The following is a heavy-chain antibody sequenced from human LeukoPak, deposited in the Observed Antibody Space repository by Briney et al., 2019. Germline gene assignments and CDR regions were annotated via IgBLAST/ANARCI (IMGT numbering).Heavy chain of an antibody. CDR3: TEQIAVAGGFDY. J-gene: IGHJ4*02. CDR2: ISSSSSYI. CDR1: GVTLSSYS. V-gene: IGHV3-21*01. Sequence: GGSLRPSCAASGVTLSSYSMNWVRRAPGKGLEWVSSISSSSSYIYYADSVKGRSTISRDNAKNSLYLQMNSLRAEDTAVYYCTEQIAVAGGFDYWGQGTLVTVSS. D-gene: IGHD6-19*01.